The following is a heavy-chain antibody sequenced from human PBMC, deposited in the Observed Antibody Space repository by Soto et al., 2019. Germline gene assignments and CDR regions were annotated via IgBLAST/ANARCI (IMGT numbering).Heavy chain of an antibody. V-gene: IGHV3-23*01. CDR2: ISGSGGST. Sequence: PGGSLRLSCAASGFTFSSYAMSWVRQAPGKGLEWVSAISGSGGSTYYADSVKGRFTISRDNSKNMLYLQMNSLGAEDTAVYYCAGDLNYWSLLIDHWGQGTLVTVS. D-gene: IGHD2-8*02. CDR1: GFTFSSYA. CDR3: AGDLNYWSLLIDH. J-gene: IGHJ4*02.